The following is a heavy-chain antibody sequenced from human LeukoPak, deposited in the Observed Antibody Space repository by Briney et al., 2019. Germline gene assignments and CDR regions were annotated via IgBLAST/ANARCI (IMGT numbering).Heavy chain of an antibody. D-gene: IGHD5-24*01. V-gene: IGHV4-59*08. CDR3: ARLPEGGYATSLGWFGP. J-gene: IGHJ5*02. Sequence: SETLSLTCTVSGVSISRSYWIWIRQTPGKGLEWIGYISYTGVSSYNPSLKSRVTISVDTSKHQFSLNVTSVTAADTAVYYCARLPEGGYATSLGWFGPWGQGTRVTVSS. CDR1: GVSISRSY. CDR2: ISYTGVS.